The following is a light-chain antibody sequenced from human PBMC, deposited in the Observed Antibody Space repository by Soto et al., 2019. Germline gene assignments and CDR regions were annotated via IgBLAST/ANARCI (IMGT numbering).Light chain of an antibody. CDR2: DTS. J-gene: IGKJ1*01. V-gene: IGKV3-20*01. CDR1: RSVSRY. Sequence: EVVLTQSPGTLSLSPGEGDTLSCRASRSVSRYLAWYQQKPGQAPRLLIYDTSYRAAGIPARFSGSGSATDFTLTISRLEPEDFAVYYCQQYGSSPRTFGQGTKVDIK. CDR3: QQYGSSPRT.